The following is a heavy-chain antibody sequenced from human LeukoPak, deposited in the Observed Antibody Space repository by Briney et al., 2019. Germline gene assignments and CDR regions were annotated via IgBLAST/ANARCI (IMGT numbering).Heavy chain of an antibody. J-gene: IGHJ4*02. V-gene: IGHV3-53*01. Sequence: PGGSLRLSCVASGFTVSSNYMSWVRQAPGKGLEWVSAIFSGGSTCYADSVTGRFTISRDNSKNTVYLEMNSLRAEDTAVYYCARDLKTSGWYGDFDYWGQGTLVTVSS. CDR3: ARDLKTSGWYGDFDY. CDR2: IFSGGST. D-gene: IGHD6-19*01. CDR1: GFTVSSNY.